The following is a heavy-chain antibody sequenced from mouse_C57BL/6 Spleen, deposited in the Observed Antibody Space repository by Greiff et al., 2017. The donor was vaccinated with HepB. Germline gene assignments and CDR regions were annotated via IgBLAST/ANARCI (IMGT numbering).Heavy chain of an antibody. CDR3: TREAIYYDYDGVPYYFDY. J-gene: IGHJ2*01. CDR2: ISSGGDYI. CDR1: GFTFSSYA. Sequence: DVQLVESGEGLVKPGGSLKLSCAASGFTFSSYAMSWVRQTPEKRLEWVAYISSGGDYIYYADTVKGRFTISRDNARNTLYLQMSSLKSEDTAMYYCTREAIYYDYDGVPYYFDYWGQGTTLTVSS. V-gene: IGHV5-9-1*02. D-gene: IGHD2-4*01.